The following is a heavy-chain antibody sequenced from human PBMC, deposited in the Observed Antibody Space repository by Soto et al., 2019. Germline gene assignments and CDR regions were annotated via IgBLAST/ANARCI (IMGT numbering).Heavy chain of an antibody. CDR3: ARLRRLAD. J-gene: IGHJ4*02. CDR1: GFIFSSYW. V-gene: IGHV3-7*05. D-gene: IGHD6-25*01. CDR2: IKQDGSER. Sequence: EVQLVESGGDLVQPGGSLRLSCAASGFIFSSYWMSWVRQAPGKGLEWVANIKQDGSERNYLDSVKGRFTISRETAKNSLYLLMDSLRAEDPGVYYCARLRRLADWGQGTLVTVSS.